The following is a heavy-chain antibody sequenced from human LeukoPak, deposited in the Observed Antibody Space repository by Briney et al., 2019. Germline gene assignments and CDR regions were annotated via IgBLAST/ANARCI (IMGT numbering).Heavy chain of an antibody. J-gene: IGHJ4*02. Sequence: GGSLRLSCAASGFPFNSYSMNWVRQAPGKGLEWVSSIGSGSSYLFYADSVKGRFTISRDNAKNALYLQMNSLRVEDTAVYYCAIDLYASGGRTTDLDYWGQGTLVTVSS. CDR3: AIDLYASGGRTTDLDY. V-gene: IGHV3-21*01. CDR2: IGSGSSYL. D-gene: IGHD3-10*01. CDR1: GFPFNSYS.